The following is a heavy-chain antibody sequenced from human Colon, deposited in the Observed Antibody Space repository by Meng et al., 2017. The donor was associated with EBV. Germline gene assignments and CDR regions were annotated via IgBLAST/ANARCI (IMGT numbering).Heavy chain of an antibody. Sequence: QVQLQQWGAGLLKPSVSLSRTCAVDGGSFSGIYWSWIRQPPGKGLEWIGEINHSGSSSYNPSIKSRVTISIDTSKNQVSLKLRSVTAADTAVYYCARGRIIEAAGTVWFAALSVWGQGTLVTVSS. CDR3: ARGRIIEAAGTVWFAALSV. CDR1: GGSFSGIY. CDR2: INHSGSS. J-gene: IGHJ4*02. D-gene: IGHD6-13*01. V-gene: IGHV4-34*01.